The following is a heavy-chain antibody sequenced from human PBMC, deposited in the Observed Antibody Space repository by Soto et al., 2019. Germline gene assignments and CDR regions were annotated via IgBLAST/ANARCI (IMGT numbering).Heavy chain of an antibody. D-gene: IGHD2-2*01. Sequence: SVKVSCKASGGTFSSYAISWVRQAPGQGLEWMGGIIPIFGTANYAQKFQGRVTITADKSTSTAYMELSSLRSEDTAVYYCAREKRYCSSTSCYPHWFDPWGQGTLVTVSS. J-gene: IGHJ5*02. V-gene: IGHV1-69*06. CDR3: AREKRYCSSTSCYPHWFDP. CDR1: GGTFSSYA. CDR2: IIPIFGTA.